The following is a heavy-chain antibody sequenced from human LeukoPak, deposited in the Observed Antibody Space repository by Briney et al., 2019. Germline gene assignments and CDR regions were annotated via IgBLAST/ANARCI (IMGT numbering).Heavy chain of an antibody. CDR2: IWFDGSDK. V-gene: IGHV3-33*06. J-gene: IGHJ5*02. CDR1: GFTFSAYA. D-gene: IGHD5-18*01. Sequence: GGSLRLSCEASGFTFSAYAMTWVRQAPGKGLEWVAVIWFDGSDKYYAESVKGRFTISRDNSKNTLYLQMDSLRAEDTAVYYCAKVGRQLSFDQWGQGTLVTVSS. CDR3: AKVGRQLSFDQ.